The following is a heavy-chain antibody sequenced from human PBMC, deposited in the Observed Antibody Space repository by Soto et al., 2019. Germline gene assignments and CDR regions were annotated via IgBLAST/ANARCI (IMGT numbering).Heavy chain of an antibody. J-gene: IGHJ5*02. CDR1: GYTFTSYD. V-gene: IGHV1-8*01. Sequence: ASVKVSCKASGYTFTSYDINWVRQATGQGLEWMGWMNPNSGNTGYAQKFQGRVTMTRNTSISTAYMELSSLRSEDTAVYYCALWIQLWSSPGPWGQGTLVTVSS. CDR3: ALWIQLWSSPGP. CDR2: MNPNSGNT. D-gene: IGHD5-18*01.